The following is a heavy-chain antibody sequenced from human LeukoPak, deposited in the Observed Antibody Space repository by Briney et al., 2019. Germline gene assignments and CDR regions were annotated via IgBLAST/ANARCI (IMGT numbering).Heavy chain of an antibody. CDR2: IYPGDSDT. Sequence: GASLQISCKGSGYSFTSYWIGWVRQLPGKGQEWMGIIYPGDSDTRYSPSFQGQVTISADKSISTAYLQWSSLKASDTAMYYCARGGYGSGSSQSDAFDIWGQGTMVTVSS. CDR1: GYSFTSYW. J-gene: IGHJ3*02. D-gene: IGHD3-10*01. CDR3: ARGGYGSGSSQSDAFDI. V-gene: IGHV5-51*01.